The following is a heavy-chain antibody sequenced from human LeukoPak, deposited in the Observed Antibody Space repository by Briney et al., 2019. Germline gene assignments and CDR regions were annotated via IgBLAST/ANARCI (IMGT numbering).Heavy chain of an antibody. CDR3: ARDWGVSARPGYMDV. V-gene: IGHV4-4*07. CDR2: IYTSGTI. Sequence: SETLSLTCTVSGGSISSYYWSWIRQPAGTALEWIGRIYTSGTITYNPSLKSRVTISVDTSKNQFSLRLSSVTAADTAVYYCARDWGVSARPGYMDVWGKGTTVTVSS. D-gene: IGHD6-6*01. J-gene: IGHJ6*03. CDR1: GGSISSYY.